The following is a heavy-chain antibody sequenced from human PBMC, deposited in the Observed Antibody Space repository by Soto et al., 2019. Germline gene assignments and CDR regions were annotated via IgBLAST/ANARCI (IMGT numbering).Heavy chain of an antibody. V-gene: IGHV3-9*01. J-gene: IGHJ1*01. CDR1: GFTFDDYV. D-gene: IGHD3-9*01. CDR3: AKGVSYYDILTRYFQH. CDR2: ISWNSGSI. Sequence: VQLVESGGGLVQPGRSLRLSCAASGFTFDDYVMHWVRQAPGKGLEWVSGISWNSGSIGYADSVKGRFTISRDNAKNSLYLQMNSLRAEDTALYYCAKGVSYYDILTRYFQHWGQGTLVTVSS.